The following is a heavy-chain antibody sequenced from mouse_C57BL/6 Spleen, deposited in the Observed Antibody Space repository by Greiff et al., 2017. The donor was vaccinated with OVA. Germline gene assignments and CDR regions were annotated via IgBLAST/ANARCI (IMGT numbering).Heavy chain of an antibody. CDR2: ISSGSSTI. Sequence: EVKLMESGGGLVKPGGSLKLSCAASGFTFSDYGMHWVRQAPEKGLEWVAYISSGSSTIYYADTVKGRFTISRDNAKNTLFLQMTSLRSEDTAMYYCARKDYWYFDVWGTGTTVTVSS. CDR1: GFTFSDYG. V-gene: IGHV5-17*01. CDR3: ARKDYWYFDV. J-gene: IGHJ1*03.